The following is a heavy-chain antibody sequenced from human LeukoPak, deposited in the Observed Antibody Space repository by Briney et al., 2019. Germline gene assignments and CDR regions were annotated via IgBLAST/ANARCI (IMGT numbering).Heavy chain of an antibody. J-gene: IGHJ5*02. V-gene: IGHV1-69*04. CDR3: ARGVVAYYYDSSGYVFDP. Sequence: SVTVSCKASGGTFSSYAISWVRQAPGQGLEWMGRIIPILGIANYAQKFQGRVTITADKSTSTAYMELSSLRSEDTAVYYCARGVVAYYYDSSGYVFDPWGQGTLVTVSS. CDR1: GGTFSSYA. CDR2: IIPILGIA. D-gene: IGHD3-22*01.